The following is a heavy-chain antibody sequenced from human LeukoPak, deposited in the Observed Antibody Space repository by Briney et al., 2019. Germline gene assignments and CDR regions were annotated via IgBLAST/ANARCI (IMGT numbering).Heavy chain of an antibody. Sequence: SETLSLTCTVSGGSPSRSYWSWIRQPPEGGLERLGYLYYSGSTNYNPSLKSRVTISVDTSKNQVSLKLSSVTAADTAVYYVSRHVRYGSGSYSVDSWGQGTLVTVSS. CDR1: GGSPSRSY. J-gene: IGHJ4*02. CDR3: SRHVRYGSGSYSVDS. CDR2: LYYSGST. D-gene: IGHD3-10*01. V-gene: IGHV4-59*08.